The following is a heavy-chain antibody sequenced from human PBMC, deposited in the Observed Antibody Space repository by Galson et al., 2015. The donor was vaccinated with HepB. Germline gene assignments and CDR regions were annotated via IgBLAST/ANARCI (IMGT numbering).Heavy chain of an antibody. CDR3: ARALVGAAPHWYYYGMDV. CDR2: IWYDGSNK. V-gene: IGHV3-33*01. CDR1: GFTFSSYG. J-gene: IGHJ6*02. D-gene: IGHD1-26*01. Sequence: SLRLSCAASGFTFSSYGMHWVRQAPGKGLEWVAVIWYDGSNKYYADSVKGRFTISRDNSKNTLYLQMNSLRAEDTAVYYCARALVGAAPHWYYYGMDVWGQGTTVTVSS.